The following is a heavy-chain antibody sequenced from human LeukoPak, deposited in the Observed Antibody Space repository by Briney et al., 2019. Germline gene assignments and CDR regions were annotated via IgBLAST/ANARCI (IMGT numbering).Heavy chain of an antibody. J-gene: IGHJ5*02. CDR1: GYTVTSYG. D-gene: IGHD3-3*01. CDR3: ARGITIFGVVTHNNWFDP. Sequence: ASVKVSCKASGYTVTSYGISWVRQAPGQGLEWMGWISAYNGNTNYAQKLQGRVTMTTDTSTSTAYMELRSLRSDDTAVYYCARGITIFGVVTHNNWFDPWGQGTLVTVSS. V-gene: IGHV1-18*01. CDR2: ISAYNGNT.